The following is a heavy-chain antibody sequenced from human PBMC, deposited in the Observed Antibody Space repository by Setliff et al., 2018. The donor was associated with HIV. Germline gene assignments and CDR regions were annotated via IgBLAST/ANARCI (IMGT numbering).Heavy chain of an antibody. J-gene: IGHJ6*03. V-gene: IGHV3-23*05. CDR2: IYSGGST. CDR1: GFTFSNYW. Sequence: PGGSLRLSCAVSGFTFSNYWMHWVRQVPGKGLVWVSTIYSGGSTYHADSVKGRFTISRDNSKNTLYLQMNSLRAEDAAVYYCAKVVTALGSYYYMDVWGKGTTVTVSS. CDR3: AKVVTALGSYYYMDV. D-gene: IGHD3-10*01.